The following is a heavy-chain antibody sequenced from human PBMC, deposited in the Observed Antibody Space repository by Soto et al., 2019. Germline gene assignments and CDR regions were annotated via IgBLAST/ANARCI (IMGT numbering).Heavy chain of an antibody. J-gene: IGHJ6*03. CDR2: INPNSGVT. CDR3: ARESGGAAATLDYYYFYMDV. CDR1: GDRFTDYY. V-gene: IGHV1-2*04. D-gene: IGHD1-26*01. Sequence: QVQLVQSGAEVKEPGASVTVSCRASGDRFTDYYMHWVRQAPGQGLEWMGWINPNSGVTKYAQKFQGWVTMTRDTSITTVYMQLSRLGFDDTAIYYCARESGGAAATLDYYYFYMDVWGTGTTVTVSS.